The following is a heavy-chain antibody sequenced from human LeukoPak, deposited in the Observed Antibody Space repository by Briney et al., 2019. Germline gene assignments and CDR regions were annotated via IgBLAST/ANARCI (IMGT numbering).Heavy chain of an antibody. CDR2: MNPNSGNK. CDR1: GYTFTRYD. D-gene: IGHD6-13*01. V-gene: IGHV1-8*03. Sequence: ASMKVTCKASGYTFTRYDSNWLRQATGQGLEWMGWMNPNSGNKGYAQKFQGRVTITRNTSINTAYMELSSLRSEDTAVYYCARRAAAGTALDYWGQGTLVTVSS. CDR3: ARRAAAGTALDY. J-gene: IGHJ4*02.